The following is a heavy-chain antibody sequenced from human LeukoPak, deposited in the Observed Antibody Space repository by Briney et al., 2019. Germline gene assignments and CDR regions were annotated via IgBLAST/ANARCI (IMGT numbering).Heavy chain of an antibody. D-gene: IGHD2-8*01. J-gene: IGHJ6*02. V-gene: IGHV4-34*01. CDR1: GGSFSGYY. CDR2: INHSGST. CDR3: ARGPLGGVYAMFYYGMDV. Sequence: PSETLSLTCAVYGGSFSGYYWSWIRQPPGKGLEWIGEINHSGSTNYNPSLKSRVTISVDTSKNQFSLKLSSVTAADTAVYYCARGPLGGVYAMFYYGMDVWGQGTTVTVSS.